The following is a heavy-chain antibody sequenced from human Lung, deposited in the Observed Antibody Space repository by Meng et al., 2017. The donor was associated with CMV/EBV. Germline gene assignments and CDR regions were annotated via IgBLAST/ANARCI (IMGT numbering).Heavy chain of an antibody. CDR3: ARGRGLVATIVQYYLDY. D-gene: IGHD5-12*01. Sequence: GGSLRLXCAASGFTFTSYAMNWVRQAPGKGLEWVSSITGGGNYIYYADSVKGRFSVSRDNAKNSLYLQMNSLRAEDTAVYYCARGRGLVATIVQYYLDYWGQGTXVNVSS. CDR1: GFTFTSYA. CDR2: ITGGGNYI. V-gene: IGHV3-21*01. J-gene: IGHJ4*02.